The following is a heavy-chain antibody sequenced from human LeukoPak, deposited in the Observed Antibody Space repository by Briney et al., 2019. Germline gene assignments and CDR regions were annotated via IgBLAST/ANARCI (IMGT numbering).Heavy chain of an antibody. Sequence: GGSLRLSCAASGFTVSSNYMSWVRQAPGKGLEWVSVIYSGGSTYYADSVKGRFTISRDNAKSSLYLQMNSLRAEDTALYYCTRSPEGRPIDYWSQGTLVTVSS. CDR2: IYSGGST. J-gene: IGHJ4*02. V-gene: IGHV3-66*01. CDR3: TRSPEGRPIDY. D-gene: IGHD3-10*01. CDR1: GFTVSSNY.